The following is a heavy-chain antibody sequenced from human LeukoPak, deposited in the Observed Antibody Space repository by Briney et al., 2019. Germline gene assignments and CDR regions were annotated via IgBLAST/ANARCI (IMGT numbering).Heavy chain of an antibody. CDR2: TSGNGGKT. Sequence: GGSLRLSCAASGFTFSSYAMSWVRQAPGKGLEWVSSTSGNGGKTYYADSVKGRFTISRDDSKNTLYLQMNILRAEDTAVYYCARTSAWILGYDYWGQGTLVTVSS. V-gene: IGHV3-23*01. CDR3: ARTSAWILGYDY. J-gene: IGHJ4*02. CDR1: GFTFSSYA. D-gene: IGHD5-18*01.